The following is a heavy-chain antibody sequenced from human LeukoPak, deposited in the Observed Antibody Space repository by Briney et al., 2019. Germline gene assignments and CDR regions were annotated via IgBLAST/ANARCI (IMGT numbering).Heavy chain of an antibody. D-gene: IGHD2-15*01. V-gene: IGHV3-73*01. J-gene: IGHJ5*02. Sequence: GSLRLSCVASGFTFSGSAVHWVRQSYGEGLEWVGHIDKEDNLYATAYAESVKGRFTISRDDSKDTAFLHMDSLKTEDTALYYCTRDRGTYNWFDPWGQGTLVTVSS. CDR3: TRDRGTYNWFDP. CDR2: IDKEDNLYAT. CDR1: GFTFSGSA.